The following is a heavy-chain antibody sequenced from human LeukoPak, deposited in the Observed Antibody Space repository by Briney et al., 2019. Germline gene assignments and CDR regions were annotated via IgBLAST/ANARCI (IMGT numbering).Heavy chain of an antibody. J-gene: IGHJ4*02. D-gene: IGHD3-10*01. CDR3: ATEVRGVMPTPIDY. CDR2: INAGNGNT. V-gene: IGHV1-3*01. Sequence: ASVKVSCKASGYTFTSYVMHWVRQAPGQRLEWMGWINAGNGNTKYSQKFQGRVTMTEDTSTDTAYMELSSLRSEDTAVYYCATEVRGVMPTPIDYWGQGTLVTVSS. CDR1: GYTFTSYV.